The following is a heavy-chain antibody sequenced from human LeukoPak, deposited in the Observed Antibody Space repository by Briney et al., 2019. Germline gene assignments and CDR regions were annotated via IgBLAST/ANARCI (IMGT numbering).Heavy chain of an antibody. CDR1: GFTFSNAW. D-gene: IGHD1-26*01. J-gene: IGHJ6*03. Sequence: PGGSLRLSYAASGFTFSNAWMSWVRQAPGKGLEWVGRIKTKTDSGTTDYAAPVKGRFIISRDDAKNTLYLQMNSLKTEDTAVYYCITHGGSYYGVDQYYYMDVWGKGTTVTVSS. V-gene: IGHV3-15*01. CDR3: ITHGGSYYGVDQYYYMDV. CDR2: IKTKTDSGTT.